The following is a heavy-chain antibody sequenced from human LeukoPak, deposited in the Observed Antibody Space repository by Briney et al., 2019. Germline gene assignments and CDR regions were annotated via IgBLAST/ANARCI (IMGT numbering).Heavy chain of an antibody. CDR2: ISTLSGTI. D-gene: IGHD3-22*01. CDR3: ARDLGRSGHYLGWLDP. V-gene: IGHV3-48*02. J-gene: IGHJ5*02. CDR1: RSTVSSYS. Sequence: RGSLRLSCAASRSTVSSYSMHAVRQGPAKGLEWVAYISTLSGTIFYADSVKGRFTISRDNAKNSLYLQMDSLRDEDTAVYYCARDLGRSGHYLGWLDPWGQGTLVTVSS.